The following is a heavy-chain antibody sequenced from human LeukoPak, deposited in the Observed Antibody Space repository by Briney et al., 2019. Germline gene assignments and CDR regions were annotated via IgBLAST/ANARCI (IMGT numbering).Heavy chain of an antibody. V-gene: IGHV4-59*11. J-gene: IGHJ3*02. Sequence: PSETLSLTCAVSGDSFSSHYWTWIRQSPGTGLEWIGYISHIGRTNYNPSLKSRVTISIDTSKNQFSLKLRSVTAADTAVYYCARDLVTVTKGFDIWGQGTMVSVSS. CDR1: GDSFSSHY. D-gene: IGHD4-17*01. CDR2: ISHIGRT. CDR3: ARDLVTVTKGFDI.